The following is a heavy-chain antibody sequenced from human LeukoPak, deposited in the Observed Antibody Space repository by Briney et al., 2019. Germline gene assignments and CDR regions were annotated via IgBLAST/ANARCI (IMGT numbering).Heavy chain of an antibody. CDR1: GGSFSGYY. J-gene: IGHJ4*02. Sequence: SETLSLTCAVYGGSFSGYYWSWIRQPPGKGLEWIGEIKHSGSTNYNPSLKSRLTISVDAPKNQFSLNLSSVTAADTAVYYCARREAVTTNGLDSWGQGTLVTVSS. D-gene: IGHD4-17*01. V-gene: IGHV4-34*01. CDR2: IKHSGST. CDR3: ARREAVTTNGLDS.